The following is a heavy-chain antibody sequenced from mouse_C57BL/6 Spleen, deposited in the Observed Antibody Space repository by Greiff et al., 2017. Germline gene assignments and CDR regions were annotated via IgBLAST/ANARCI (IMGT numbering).Heavy chain of an antibody. Sequence: LEESGAELVKPGASVKISCKASGYAFSSYWMNWVKQRPGKGLEWIGQIYPGDGDTNYNGKFKGKATLTADKSSSTAYMQLSSLTAEDSAVYFCARDWDEVAYWGQGTLVTVSA. CDR3: ARDWDEVAY. CDR1: GYAFSSYW. CDR2: IYPGDGDT. D-gene: IGHD4-1*01. J-gene: IGHJ3*01. V-gene: IGHV1-80*01.